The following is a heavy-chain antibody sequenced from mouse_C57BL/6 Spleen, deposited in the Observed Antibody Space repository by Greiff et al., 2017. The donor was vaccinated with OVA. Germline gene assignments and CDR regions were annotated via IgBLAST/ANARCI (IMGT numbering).Heavy chain of an antibody. CDR3: ARWATVVATGNFDY. D-gene: IGHD1-1*01. J-gene: IGHJ2*01. CDR1: GFNIKDYY. V-gene: IGHV14-2*01. Sequence: VQLEESGAELVKPGASVKLSCTASGFNIKDYYMHWVKQRTEQGLEWIGRIDPEDGETKYAPKFPGKATITADTSSNTAYLQLSSLTSEDTAVYYGARWATVVATGNFDYWGQGTTLTVSS. CDR2: IDPEDGET.